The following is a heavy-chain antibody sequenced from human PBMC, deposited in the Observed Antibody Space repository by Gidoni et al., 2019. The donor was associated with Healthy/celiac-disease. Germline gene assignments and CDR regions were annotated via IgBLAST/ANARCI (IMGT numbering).Heavy chain of an antibody. CDR2: IYHSGST. CDR3: ARDYCSSTSCYSPNWFDP. D-gene: IGHD2-2*02. Sequence: QVQLQESGPGLVKPSETLSLTCTVSGYSISSGYYWGWIRQPPGKGLEWIGSIYHSGSTYYNPSLKSRVTISVDTSKNQFSLKLSSVTAADTAVYYCARDYCSSTSCYSPNWFDPWGQGTLVTVSS. CDR1: GYSISSGYY. J-gene: IGHJ5*02. V-gene: IGHV4-38-2*02.